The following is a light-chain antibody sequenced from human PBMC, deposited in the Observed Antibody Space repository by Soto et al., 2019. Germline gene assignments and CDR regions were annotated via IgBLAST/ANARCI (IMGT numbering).Light chain of an antibody. V-gene: IGLV2-11*01. CDR1: SSDVGSSNY. Sequence: QSVLTQPRSVSGSPGQSVTISCTGTSSDVGSSNYVSWYQQHPGKVPKLIISDVSKRPSGVPDRFSGSKSDNTASLTISGLQDEDEADYFCCSHAGSYGVFGGGPKVTGL. J-gene: IGLJ3*02. CDR3: CSHAGSYGV. CDR2: DVS.